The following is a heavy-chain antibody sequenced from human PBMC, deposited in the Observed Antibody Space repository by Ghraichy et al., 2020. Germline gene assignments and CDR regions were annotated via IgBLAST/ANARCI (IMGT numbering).Heavy chain of an antibody. J-gene: IGHJ4*02. CDR3: ATLSGDVYTFDY. CDR2: IRQDGSVN. D-gene: IGHD5-18*01. CDR1: GLIFSSRW. Sequence: ESLKISCAASGLIFSSRWMTWIRQAPGKGLEWVASIRQDGSVNHYADSVKGRFIISRDNAKNSLYLQTNSLRAEDTAVYYCATLSGDVYTFDYWGQGTLVTVSS. V-gene: IGHV3-7*03.